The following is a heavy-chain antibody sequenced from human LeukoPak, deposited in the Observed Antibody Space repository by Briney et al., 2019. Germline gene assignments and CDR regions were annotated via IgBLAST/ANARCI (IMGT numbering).Heavy chain of an antibody. CDR3: ARDIKYYDILTGYSL. CDR2: INPSGGST. D-gene: IGHD3-9*01. J-gene: IGHJ4*02. V-gene: IGHV1-46*01. Sequence: ASVKVSCKASGYTFTSYYMHWVRQAPGQGLEWMGIINPSGGSTSYAQKFQGRVTMTRDTSTSTVYMELSSLRAEDTAVYYCARDIKYYDILTGYSLWGQGTLVTVSS. CDR1: GYTFTSYY.